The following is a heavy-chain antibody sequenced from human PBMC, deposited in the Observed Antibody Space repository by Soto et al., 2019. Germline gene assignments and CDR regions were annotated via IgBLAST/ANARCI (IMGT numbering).Heavy chain of an antibody. CDR2: INHSGST. CDR3: AREIIAAAGTDTDTHYYYGMDV. Sequence: SETLSLTCAVYGGSFSGYYWSWIRQPPGKGLEWIGEINHSGSTNYNPSLKSRVTISVDTSKNQFSLKLSSVTAADTAVYYCAREIIAAAGTDTDTHYYYGMDVWGQGTTVTVSS. D-gene: IGHD6-13*01. J-gene: IGHJ6*02. CDR1: GGSFSGYY. V-gene: IGHV4-34*01.